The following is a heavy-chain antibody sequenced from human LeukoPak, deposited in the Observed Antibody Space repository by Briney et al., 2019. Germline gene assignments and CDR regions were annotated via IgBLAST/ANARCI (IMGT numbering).Heavy chain of an antibody. CDR1: GVSMSSSS. Sequence: PSETLSLTCTVSGVSMSSSSWSWIRQTPGKVLEWIGYTYHTGTTSYNPSLKSRVTISVDTSKSQFPLNLSSVTAADTAVYYCARLRYYDLNWYFDLWGRGTLVTVSS. CDR3: ARLRYYDLNWYFDL. V-gene: IGHV4-59*08. CDR2: TYHTGTT. J-gene: IGHJ2*01. D-gene: IGHD3-22*01.